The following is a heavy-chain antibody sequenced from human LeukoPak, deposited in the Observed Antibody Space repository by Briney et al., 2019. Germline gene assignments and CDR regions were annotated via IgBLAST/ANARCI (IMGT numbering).Heavy chain of an antibody. CDR1: AVSIGSYY. CDR3: ARMFGGYCSGGSCYKAFDI. CDR2: IYFSGST. Sequence: PSETLSLTCTVSAVSIGSYYWSWIRQPPGKGLEWIGYIYFSGSTNSNPSLKSRVTISVDTSKNQFSLKLSSVTAADTAVYYCARMFGGYCSGGSCYKAFDIWGQGTMVTVSS. V-gene: IGHV4-59*01. J-gene: IGHJ3*02. D-gene: IGHD2-15*01.